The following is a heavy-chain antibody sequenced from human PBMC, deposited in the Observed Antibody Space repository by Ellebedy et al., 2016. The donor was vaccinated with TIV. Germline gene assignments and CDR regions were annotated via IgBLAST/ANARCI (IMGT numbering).Heavy chain of an antibody. CDR3: ARGSGWYRVFDY. V-gene: IGHV3-74*01. Sequence: GGSLRLSCAASGFTFSSYWMHWVRQAPGKGLVWVSRINSDGSSTSYADSVKGRFTISRDNAKNPLYLQMNRLRAEATAVYYCARGSGWYRVFDYWGQGTLVTVSS. D-gene: IGHD6-19*01. CDR1: GFTFSSYW. J-gene: IGHJ4*02. CDR2: INSDGSST.